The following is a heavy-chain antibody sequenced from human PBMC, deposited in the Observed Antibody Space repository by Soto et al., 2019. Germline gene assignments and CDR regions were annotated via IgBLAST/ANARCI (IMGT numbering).Heavy chain of an antibody. CDR1: GGSVSSGSYY. Sequence: PSEPLSLTCTVSGGSVSSGSYYWSWIRQPPGKGLEHIGYVFYNGTTNYNPSLKSRVTMSVDTSRDQFSLRLSSVTAPDTAFYYCARGVTMITGFDYWGQGSLVTVSS. CDR3: ARGVTMITGFDY. J-gene: IGHJ4*02. V-gene: IGHV4-61*01. D-gene: IGHD3-22*01. CDR2: VFYNGTT.